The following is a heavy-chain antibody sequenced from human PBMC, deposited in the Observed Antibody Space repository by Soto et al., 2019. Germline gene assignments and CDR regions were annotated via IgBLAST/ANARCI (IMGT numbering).Heavy chain of an antibody. Sequence: ASVKVSRKASGYTFNTYDIYWMRQATGQGLEWMGWMNPYNGNTGYAQKFQGRVTVTRNTSISTVYMELSGLRRDDTAVYYCAGRKERSGPHYFDYWGQGSQVTVSS. V-gene: IGHV1-8*01. CDR1: GYTFNTYD. J-gene: IGHJ4*02. D-gene: IGHD6-25*01. CDR2: MNPYNGNT. CDR3: AGRKERSGPHYFDY.